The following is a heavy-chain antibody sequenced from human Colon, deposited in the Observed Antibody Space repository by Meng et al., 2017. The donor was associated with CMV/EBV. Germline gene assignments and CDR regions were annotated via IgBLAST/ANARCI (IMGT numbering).Heavy chain of an antibody. CDR3: THLSDDGRSDHFDY. J-gene: IGHJ4*02. Sequence: QVTLNDAGQPLVEPAQARTLTCTVSGFSRSTNGVAVGWSRQHPGQALEWLALIFWDGDKRYKTSLENSLTITTDTSKNQVVLTVTNMDPVDTATYYCTHLSDDGRSDHFDYWGQGTLVTVSS. CDR1: GFSRSTNGVA. CDR2: IFWDGDK. V-gene: IGHV2-5*02. D-gene: IGHD4-23*01.